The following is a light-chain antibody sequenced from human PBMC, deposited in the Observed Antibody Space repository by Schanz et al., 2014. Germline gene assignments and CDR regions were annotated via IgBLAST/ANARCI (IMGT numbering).Light chain of an antibody. V-gene: IGLV2-14*02. CDR1: SSDVGNYGL. J-gene: IGLJ3*02. Sequence: QSALTQPPSASGSPGQSITISCTGTSSDVGNYGLVSWYQQHPGKAPKLMIYDVSNRPSGVSNRFSGSKSGNTASLTISGLQAEDEADYYCTSYTSSRTWVFGGGTKL. CDR2: DVS. CDR3: TSYTSSRTWV.